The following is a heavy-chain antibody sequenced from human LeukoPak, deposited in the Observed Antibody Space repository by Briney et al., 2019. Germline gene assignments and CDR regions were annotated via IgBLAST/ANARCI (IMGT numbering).Heavy chain of an antibody. D-gene: IGHD7-27*01. V-gene: IGHV3-66*01. Sequence: GGSLRLSCAASGFTVSSNYMSWVRQAPGKGLEWVSVIYSGGSTYYADSVKGRFTISRDNSKNTLYLQMNSLRAEDTAVYYCARVNWAKVSTSYYFDYWGQGTLDTVSS. J-gene: IGHJ4*02. CDR3: ARVNWAKVSTSYYFDY. CDR2: IYSGGST. CDR1: GFTVSSNY.